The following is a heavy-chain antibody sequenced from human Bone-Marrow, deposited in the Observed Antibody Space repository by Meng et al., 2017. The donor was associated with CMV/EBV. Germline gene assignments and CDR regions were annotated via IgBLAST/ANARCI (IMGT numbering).Heavy chain of an antibody. V-gene: IGHV1-69*05. Sequence: SVKVSCKASRYTFTGYYVHWVRQAPGQGLEWMGGIIPIFGTANYAQKFQGRVTITTDESTSTAYMELSSLRSEDTAVYYCARGGYGSSWPSRGYYYGMDVWGQGTTVTVSS. J-gene: IGHJ6*02. CDR2: IIPIFGTA. CDR3: ARGGYGSSWPSRGYYYGMDV. D-gene: IGHD6-13*01. CDR1: RYTFTGYY.